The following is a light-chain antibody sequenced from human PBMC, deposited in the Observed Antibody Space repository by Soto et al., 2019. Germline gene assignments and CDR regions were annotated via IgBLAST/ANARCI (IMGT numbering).Light chain of an antibody. CDR2: NVY. V-gene: IGLV2-14*03. Sequence: QSALTQPASVSGSPGQPITISRTGTSSDVGAYNFVSWHQQHPGKAPKLTIYNVYDRPSGISYRFSGSKSGDTASLTISGLQGEDEADYYCSAYTVSRTYVFGTGTKVTVL. J-gene: IGLJ1*01. CDR1: SSDVGAYNF. CDR3: SAYTVSRTYV.